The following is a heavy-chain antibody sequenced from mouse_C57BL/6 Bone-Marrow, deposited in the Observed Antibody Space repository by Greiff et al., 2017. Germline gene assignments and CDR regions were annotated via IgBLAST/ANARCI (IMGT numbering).Heavy chain of an antibody. J-gene: IGHJ3*01. V-gene: IGHV1-81*01. D-gene: IGHD6-1*01. CDR3: ARRGPPCGFAY. CDR2: ISPRSGHT. CDR1: GYTFTSYG. Sequence: VKLVESGAELARPGASVKLSCKASGYTFTSYGISWVKQRTGQGLEWMGEISPRSGHTYYNETFKGKAPLTADKSSSTSYMQLRSLTSEYSAIYFCARRGPPCGFAYWGQGTLGTVSS.